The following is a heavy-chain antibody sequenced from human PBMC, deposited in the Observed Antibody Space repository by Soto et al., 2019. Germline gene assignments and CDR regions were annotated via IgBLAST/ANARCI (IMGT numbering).Heavy chain of an antibody. Sequence: QVQLVQSGAEVRKAGSSVRVSCKVSGGSFTTLAFSWVRQAPGQGLEWMGRIIPLFGTPNYAQRFQGRVGIFADESTNTTYMELSSLTSEDPAVYYCAAGIGITFGGVTREFDYWGQGTLVTVSS. CDR3: AAGIGITFGGVTREFDY. D-gene: IGHD3-16*01. V-gene: IGHV1-69*19. J-gene: IGHJ4*02. CDR1: GGSFTTLA. CDR2: IIPLFGTP.